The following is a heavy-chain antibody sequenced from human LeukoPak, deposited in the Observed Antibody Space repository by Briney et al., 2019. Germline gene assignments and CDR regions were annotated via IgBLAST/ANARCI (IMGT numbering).Heavy chain of an antibody. CDR3: AKEGAMVRGVY. D-gene: IGHD3-10*01. V-gene: IGHV3-9*01. Sequence: PGGSLRLSCAASGFTFDDYAMHWVRQAPGKGLEWVSGISWNSGSIGYADSVKGRFTISRDTSKNTLYLQMNSLRAEDTAVYYCAKEGAMVRGVYWGQGTLVTVS. CDR1: GFTFDDYA. CDR2: ISWNSGSI. J-gene: IGHJ4*02.